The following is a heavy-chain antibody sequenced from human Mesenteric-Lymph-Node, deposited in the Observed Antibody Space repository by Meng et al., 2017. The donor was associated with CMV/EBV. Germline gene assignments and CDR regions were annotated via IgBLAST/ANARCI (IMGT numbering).Heavy chain of an antibody. V-gene: IGHV1-69*10. Sequence: KASGGSIRRDEISGVRQAPGQGVEGMGGINPILGIENNEQKFQGRVTITADKSTSTAYMELSSLRSEDTAVYYCARGVGFWSGYDYWGQGTLVTVSS. CDR1: GGSIRRDE. CDR2: INPILGIE. J-gene: IGHJ4*02. CDR3: ARGVGFWSGYDY. D-gene: IGHD3-3*01.